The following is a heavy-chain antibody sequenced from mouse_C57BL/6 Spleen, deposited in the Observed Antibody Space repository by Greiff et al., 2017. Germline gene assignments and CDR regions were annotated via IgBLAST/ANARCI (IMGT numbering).Heavy chain of an antibody. Sequence: VQLQQPGAELVKPGASVKMSCKASGYTFTSYWMTWVKQRPGQGLEWIGRIHPASGSTNYNEKFKGKATVTVDTSSSTAYMQLSSLTSEDSAVDYCERDSSYEVYAMDYGGQGTSVTVSS. CDR1: GYTFTSYW. CDR3: ERDSSYEVYAMDY. V-gene: IGHV1-55*01. CDR2: IHPASGST. J-gene: IGHJ4*01. D-gene: IGHD1-1*01.